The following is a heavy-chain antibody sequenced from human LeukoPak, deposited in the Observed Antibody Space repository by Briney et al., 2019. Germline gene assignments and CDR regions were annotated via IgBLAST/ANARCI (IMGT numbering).Heavy chain of an antibody. CDR3: ARLTGYSSESWFDP. V-gene: IGHV4-61*01. CDR1: DYSISSSYY. J-gene: IGHJ5*02. Sequence: SETLSLTCTVSDYSISSSYYWGCIRQPPGKGLEWIGYIYYSGSTNYNPSLKSRVTISVHTSKNQFSLKLSSVTAADTAVYYCARLTGYSSESWFDPWGQGTLVTVSS. D-gene: IGHD3-9*01. CDR2: IYYSGST.